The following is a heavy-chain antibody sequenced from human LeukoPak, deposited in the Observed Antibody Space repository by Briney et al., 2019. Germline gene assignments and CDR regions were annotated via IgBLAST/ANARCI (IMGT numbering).Heavy chain of an antibody. CDR3: ARDSYDILTGYILDSDAFDI. D-gene: IGHD3-9*01. J-gene: IGHJ3*02. V-gene: IGHV3-30*04. CDR2: ISYDGSNK. Sequence: GGSLRLSCAASGFTFSSYAMHWVRQAPGKGLEWVAVISYDGSNKYYADSVKGRFTISRDNSKNTLYLQMNSLRAEDTAVYYCARDSYDILTGYILDSDAFDIWGQGTMATVSS. CDR1: GFTFSSYA.